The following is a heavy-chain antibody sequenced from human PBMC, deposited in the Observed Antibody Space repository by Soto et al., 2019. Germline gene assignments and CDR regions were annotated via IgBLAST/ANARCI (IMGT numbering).Heavy chain of an antibody. Sequence: SETLSLTCTVSGDSISGGASFWSWIRQPPGKGLEWIANVYYSGSSYYNPSLKSRLTISVDTTKNQFSLQLKSMTAADTAVYYCAKLSCRSSNCYFPGWFDPWGQGTLVTVSS. V-gene: IGHV4-31*03. D-gene: IGHD2-2*01. CDR1: GDSISGGASF. CDR3: AKLSCRSSNCYFPGWFDP. J-gene: IGHJ5*02. CDR2: VYYSGSS.